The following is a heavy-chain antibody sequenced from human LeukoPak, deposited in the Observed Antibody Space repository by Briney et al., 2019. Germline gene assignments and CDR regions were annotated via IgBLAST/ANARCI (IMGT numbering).Heavy chain of an antibody. V-gene: IGHV3-53*04. J-gene: IGHJ4*02. CDR3: ARADIVVVPGDN. CDR1: GFTVSSNY. D-gene: IGHD2-2*01. CDR2: IYSGGST. Sequence: GGSLRLSCAASGFTVSSNYMSWVRQAPGKGLEWVSAIYSGGSTYYADSVKGRFTISRQNSKNTLYLQMNSLRAEDTAVYYCARADIVVVPGDNWGQGTLVTVSS.